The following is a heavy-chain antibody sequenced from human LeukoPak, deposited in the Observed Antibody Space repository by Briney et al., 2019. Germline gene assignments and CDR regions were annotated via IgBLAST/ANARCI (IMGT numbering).Heavy chain of an antibody. CDR3: ARRSGMYDSSGCLDY. CDR2: IYYSGST. V-gene: IGHV4-59*08. CDR1: GGSFSSYY. Sequence: PSETLSLTCTVSGGSFSSYYWSWIRQPPGKGLEWIGYIYYSGSTNYNPSLKSRVTISVDTSKNQFSLKLGSVTAADTAVYYCARRSGMYDSSGCLDYWGQGTLVTVSS. D-gene: IGHD3-22*01. J-gene: IGHJ4*02.